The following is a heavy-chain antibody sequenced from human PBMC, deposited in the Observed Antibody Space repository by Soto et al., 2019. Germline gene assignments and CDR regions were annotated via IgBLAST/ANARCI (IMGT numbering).Heavy chain of an antibody. D-gene: IGHD3-16*01. CDR2: INYSGNT. CDR1: GGSISTRSSY. J-gene: IGHJ6*03. CDR3: AKRGSWGYFYYYMDV. V-gene: IGHV4-39*07. Sequence: PSETLSLTCTVSGGSISTRSSYWGWIRQPPGKGLEWIGEINYSGNTNYNPSLKSRVTISVDTSKNQFSLKLNSVTAADTAVYYCAKRGSWGYFYYYMDVWGKGTTVTVSS.